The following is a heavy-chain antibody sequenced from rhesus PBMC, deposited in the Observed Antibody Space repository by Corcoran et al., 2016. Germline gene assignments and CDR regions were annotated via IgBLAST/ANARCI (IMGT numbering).Heavy chain of an antibody. CDR2: NYWNDSK. V-gene: IGHV2-95*01. CDR3: ARYTVDFDY. Sequence: QVTLKESGPALVKPTQTLTLTCTFSGFSISTTGTGVGWIRQPPRKALEWLASNYWNDSKYYSTSLESRLTISKDTSKNHVVLTMTNMDPVDTATYYCARYTVDFDYWGQGVLVTVSS. CDR1: GFSISTTGTG. D-gene: IGHD5-24*01. J-gene: IGHJ4*01.